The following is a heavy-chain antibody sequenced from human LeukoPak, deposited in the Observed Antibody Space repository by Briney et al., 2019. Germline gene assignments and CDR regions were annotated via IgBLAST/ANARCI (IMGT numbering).Heavy chain of an antibody. CDR2: INSDGSST. CDR3: AKAHCSPTSCSRIDY. CDR1: GFTFSSYW. J-gene: IGHJ4*02. V-gene: IGHV3-74*01. Sequence: GGSLRLSCAASGFTFSSYWMHWVRHAPGKGLVWVSRINSDGSSTSYADSVKGRFTISRDNSKNTVYLQMSGLRTEDTALYYCAKAHCSPTSCSRIDYWGQGTLVTVSS. D-gene: IGHD2-2*01.